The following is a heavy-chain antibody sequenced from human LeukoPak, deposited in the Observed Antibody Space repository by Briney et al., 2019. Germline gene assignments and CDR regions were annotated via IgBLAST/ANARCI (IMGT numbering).Heavy chain of an antibody. CDR3: VRFGVNYDMDV. V-gene: IGHV4-59*01. CDR1: GGSTRGYY. D-gene: IGHD3-16*01. J-gene: IGHJ6*02. Sequence: PSETLSLTCSVSGGSTRGYYGTWFRRPPGKGLEWIGQIHYSGRADYNPSLKSRITMSVDTSRNQISLKLSSVTAADTAIYYCVRFGVNYDMDVWGQGTTVTVFS. CDR2: IHYSGRA.